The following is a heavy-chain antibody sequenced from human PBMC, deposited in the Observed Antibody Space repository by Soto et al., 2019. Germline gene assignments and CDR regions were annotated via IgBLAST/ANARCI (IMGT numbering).Heavy chain of an antibody. D-gene: IGHD4-17*01. CDR1: GGTFSSYA. Sequence: GASVKVSCKASGGTFSSYAISWVRQAPGQGLEWMGGIIPIFGTANYAQKFQGRVTITADESTSTAYMELSSLRSEDTAVYYCARDSLRWAPGYNWFDPWGQGTLVTVSS. CDR2: IIPIFGTA. CDR3: ARDSLRWAPGYNWFDP. V-gene: IGHV1-69*13. J-gene: IGHJ5*02.